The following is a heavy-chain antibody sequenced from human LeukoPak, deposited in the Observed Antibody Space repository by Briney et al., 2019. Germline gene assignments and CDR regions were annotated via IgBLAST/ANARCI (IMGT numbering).Heavy chain of an antibody. CDR1: GDSISRSSFY. CDR2: LYSSGTT. CDR3: TRDPASCGSNCYSDY. J-gene: IGHJ4*02. D-gene: IGHD2-21*02. Sequence: PSQTLSLTCAVSGDSISRSSFYWSWIRQPAGRGLEWIGRLYSSGTTNYNPSLENRVTISLDSSKNQFSLRLTSVTAADTAVYYCTRDPASCGSNCYSDYWGQGILVTVSS. V-gene: IGHV4-61*02.